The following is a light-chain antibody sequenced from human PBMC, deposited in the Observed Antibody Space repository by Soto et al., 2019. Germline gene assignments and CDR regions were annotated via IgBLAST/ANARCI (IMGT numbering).Light chain of an antibody. Sequence: QSALTQPASVSGSAGQSSTISCTGTSSDVGGYKYVSWYQQHPGKAPKLMIYEVSNRPSGVSHRFSGSKSGNTASLTISGLQAEDEADYYCSSYTTANTYVFGTGTKVTVL. CDR3: SSYTTANTYV. J-gene: IGLJ1*01. CDR2: EVS. V-gene: IGLV2-14*01. CDR1: SSDVGGYKY.